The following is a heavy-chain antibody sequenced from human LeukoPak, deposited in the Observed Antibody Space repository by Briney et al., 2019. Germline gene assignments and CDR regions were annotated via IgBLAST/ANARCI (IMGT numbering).Heavy chain of an antibody. D-gene: IGHD6-6*01. CDR2: MNPNSGNT. Sequence: ASVKVSCKASGYTFTGYYMHWVRQAPGQGLEWMGWMNPNSGNTGYAQKFQGRVAITRNTSISTAYMELSSLRSEDTAVYYCARGFVSPFGAAARPTYYYYYYYMDVWGKGTTVTVSS. V-gene: IGHV1-8*03. J-gene: IGHJ6*03. CDR3: ARGFVSPFGAAARPTYYYYYYYMDV. CDR1: GYTFTGYY.